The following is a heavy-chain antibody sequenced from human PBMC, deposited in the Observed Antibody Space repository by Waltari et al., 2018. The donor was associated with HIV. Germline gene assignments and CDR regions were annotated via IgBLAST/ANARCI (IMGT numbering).Heavy chain of an antibody. D-gene: IGHD3-10*01. Sequence: QIQLVQSGPEVRKPGDVVRISCRASGYTFTSYAIHWVRQAPGQGLEWLGWSDPASGNAKSTQDFGDRVTFSWDTSATTAFMELRSLRYGDDSVFFCARGGRSGGFDHWGQGTSV. CDR1: GYTFTSYA. J-gene: IGHJ4*01. CDR2: SDPASGNA. V-gene: IGHV1-3*02. CDR3: ARGGRSGGFDH.